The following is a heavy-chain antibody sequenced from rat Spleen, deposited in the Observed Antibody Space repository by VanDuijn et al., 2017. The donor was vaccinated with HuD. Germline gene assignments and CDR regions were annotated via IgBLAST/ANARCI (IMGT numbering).Heavy chain of an antibody. CDR2: VSYDGSRT. D-gene: IGHD4-3*01. CDR3: ARLEGSSGYGFDY. J-gene: IGHJ2*01. V-gene: IGHV5-7*01. Sequence: EVQLVESGGGLVQPGRSLKLSCAASGFTFSAYNMAWVRQAPKKGLEWVAAVSYDGSRTYYRDSVKGRFTISRDNAKNTLYLQMDSLRSEDTATYYCARLEGSSGYGFDYWGQGVMVTVSS. CDR1: GFTFSAYN.